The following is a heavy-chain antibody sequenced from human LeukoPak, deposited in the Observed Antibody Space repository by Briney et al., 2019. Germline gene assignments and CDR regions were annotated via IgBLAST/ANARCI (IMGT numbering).Heavy chain of an antibody. CDR2: IIPIFGTA. CDR3: ARGKNDFWSGYYYDAFDI. D-gene: IGHD3-3*01. Sequence: SVKVSCQASGGTFSSYAISWVRQAPGQGLEWMGGIIPIFGTANYAQKFQGRVTITADESTSTAYMELSSLRSEDTAVYYCARGKNDFWSGYYYDAFDIWGQGTMVTVSS. CDR1: GGTFSSYA. V-gene: IGHV1-69*13. J-gene: IGHJ3*02.